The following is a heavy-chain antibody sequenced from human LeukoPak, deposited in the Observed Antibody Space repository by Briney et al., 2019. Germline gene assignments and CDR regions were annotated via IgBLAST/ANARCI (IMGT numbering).Heavy chain of an antibody. CDR3: ASDLRRRAASGMVDS. CDR2: INPNSGVT. D-gene: IGHD5/OR15-5a*01. J-gene: IGHJ4*02. CDR1: VYTFTVSY. Sequence: ASVTVSCTASVYTFTVSYIHWGRQAPGQGLEWMGWINPNSGVTNYAQKFRGRVTMTRDTSISTAYMGLSRLRSDDTAVYYCASDLRRRAASGMVDSWGQGTLVTVSS. V-gene: IGHV1-2*02.